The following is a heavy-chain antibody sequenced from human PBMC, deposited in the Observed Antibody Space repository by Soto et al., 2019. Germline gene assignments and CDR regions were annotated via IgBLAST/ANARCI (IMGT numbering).Heavy chain of an antibody. V-gene: IGHV3-30-3*01. D-gene: IGHD1-26*01. CDR3: ASGEIREGGATI. CDR1: GFTFSSYA. J-gene: IGHJ4*02. Sequence: QVQLVESGGGVVQPGRSLRLSCAASGFTFSSYAMHWVRQAPGRGLEWVAVISYDGSNKYYADSVKGRFTITRDNSKNTLYLQMNSLRAEDTAVYYCASGEIREGGATIWGQGTLVTVSS. CDR2: ISYDGSNK.